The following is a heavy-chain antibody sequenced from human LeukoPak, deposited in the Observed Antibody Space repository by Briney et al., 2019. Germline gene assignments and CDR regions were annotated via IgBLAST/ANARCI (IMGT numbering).Heavy chain of an antibody. CDR2: INPNGDHT. V-gene: IGHV3-64*04. CDR3: ARVGILNWFDP. J-gene: IGHJ5*02. CDR1: GFTFSNFP. Sequence: PGGSLRLSCSASGFTFSNFPMHWVRQPPGKGLEYVSGINPNGDHTYDADSVKGRFTISRDNAKNSLYLQMNSLRAEDTAVYYCARVGILNWFDPWGQGTLVTVSS.